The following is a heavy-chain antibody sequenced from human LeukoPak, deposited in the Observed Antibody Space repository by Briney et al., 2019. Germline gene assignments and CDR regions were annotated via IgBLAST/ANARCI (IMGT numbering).Heavy chain of an antibody. Sequence: SETLSLTCAVYGGSFSGYYWSWIRQPPGKGLEWIGEINHSGSTNYNPSLKSRVTISVDTSKNQFSLKLSTVTAADTAVYYCERAVGGAFDIWGQGTMVTVSS. V-gene: IGHV4-34*01. CDR3: ERAVGGAFDI. CDR2: INHSGST. J-gene: IGHJ3*02. CDR1: GGSFSGYY. D-gene: IGHD2-8*02.